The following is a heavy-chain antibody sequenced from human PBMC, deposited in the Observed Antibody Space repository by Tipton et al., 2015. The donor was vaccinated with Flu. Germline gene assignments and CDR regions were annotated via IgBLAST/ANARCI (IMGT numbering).Heavy chain of an antibody. CDR2: ISGSGSNT. CDR1: GFTFSSYG. J-gene: IGHJ2*01. Sequence: SLRLSCAASGFTFSSYGMSWVRQAPGKGLEWVSGISGSGSNTYYADSVKGRFTISRDNSKNTLYLQMNSLRVEDTAVYYCGRSYDNSGYIVRYSNVWGRGPLVTVSS. CDR3: GRSYDNSGYIVRYSNV. V-gene: IGHV3-23*01. D-gene: IGHD3-22*01.